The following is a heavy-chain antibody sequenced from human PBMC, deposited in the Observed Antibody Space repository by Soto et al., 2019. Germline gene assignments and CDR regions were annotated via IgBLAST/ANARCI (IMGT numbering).Heavy chain of an antibody. Sequence: EVQLVESGGGLVQPGGSLRLSCAGSGFAFSNYSMNWVRQAPGKGLEWVSYISSSSTNTYYAASVRGRFTISRDNAKNALYLRMNGLKDEDTAVYYCARGTKGGSPPLWGQGTLVTVSS. CDR3: ARGTKGGSPPL. V-gene: IGHV3-48*02. CDR2: ISSSSTNT. CDR1: GFAFSNYS. J-gene: IGHJ4*02. D-gene: IGHD1-7*01.